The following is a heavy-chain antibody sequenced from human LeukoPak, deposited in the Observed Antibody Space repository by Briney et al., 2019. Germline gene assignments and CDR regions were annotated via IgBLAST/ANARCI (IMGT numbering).Heavy chain of an antibody. CDR1: GFTFSSYG. V-gene: IGHV3-30*02. D-gene: IGHD2-2*01. J-gene: IGHJ6*03. Sequence: GGSLRLSCAASGFTFSSYGMHWVRQAPGKGLEWVAFIRYDGSNKYYADSVKGRFTISRDNSKNTLYLQMNSLRAEDTAVYYCARVLPAPVGYYYMDVWGKGTTVTVSS. CDR2: IRYDGSNK. CDR3: ARVLPAPVGYYYMDV.